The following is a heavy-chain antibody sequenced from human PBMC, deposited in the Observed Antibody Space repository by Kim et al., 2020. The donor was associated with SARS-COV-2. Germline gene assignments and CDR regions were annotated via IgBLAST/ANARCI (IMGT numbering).Heavy chain of an antibody. CDR2: IYYSGST. D-gene: IGHD2-15*01. J-gene: IGHJ2*01. Sequence: SETLSLTCTVSGGSISSYYWSWIRQPPGKGLERIGYIYYSGSTNYNPSLKSRVTISVDTSKNQFSLKLSSVTAADTAVYYCARDPATVGSNWYFDLWGRG. CDR1: GGSISSYY. V-gene: IGHV4-59*01. CDR3: ARDPATVGSNWYFDL.